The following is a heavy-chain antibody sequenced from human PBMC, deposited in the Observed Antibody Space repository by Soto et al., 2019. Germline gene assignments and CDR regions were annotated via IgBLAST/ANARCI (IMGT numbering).Heavy chain of an antibody. V-gene: IGHV3-13*01. Sequence: GGSLRLSCAASGFTFSSYDMHWVRQATGKGLEWVSAIGTAGDTYYPGSVKGRFTISRENAKNSLYLQMNSLRAGDTAVYYCARGIRYSSGRGGAHYMDVWGKGTTVTVSS. J-gene: IGHJ6*03. CDR3: ARGIRYSSGRGGAHYMDV. CDR1: GFTFSSYD. CDR2: IGTAGDT. D-gene: IGHD6-25*01.